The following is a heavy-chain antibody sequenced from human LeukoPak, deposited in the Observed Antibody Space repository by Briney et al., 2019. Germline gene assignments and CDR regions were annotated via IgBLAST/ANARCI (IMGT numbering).Heavy chain of an antibody. Sequence: GGSLRLSCEASGFSFSAAWITWVRQAPGKGLEWVATIKNDGSDKYYVDSVKGRFTLSRDNAKNSVYLQMNSLRDEDTAVYYCVNLGYSDGGQGTLVTVSS. J-gene: IGHJ4*02. CDR3: VNLGYSD. D-gene: IGHD5-12*01. V-gene: IGHV3-7*01. CDR1: GFSFSAAW. CDR2: IKNDGSDK.